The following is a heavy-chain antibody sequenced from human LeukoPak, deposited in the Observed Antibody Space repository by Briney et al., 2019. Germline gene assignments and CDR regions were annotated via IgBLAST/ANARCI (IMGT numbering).Heavy chain of an antibody. V-gene: IGHV1-2*02. CDR1: GYTFTGYY. CDR2: INPNSGGT. J-gene: IGHJ4*02. D-gene: IGHD2-15*01. CDR3: ARIDCSGGSCYSVSREGSFDY. Sequence: ASVKVSCKASGYTFTGYYMHWVRQAPGQGLEWMGWINPNSGGTNYAQKFQGRVTMTRDTSISTAYMELSSLRSEDTAVYYCARIDCSGGSCYSVSREGSFDYWGQGTLVTVSS.